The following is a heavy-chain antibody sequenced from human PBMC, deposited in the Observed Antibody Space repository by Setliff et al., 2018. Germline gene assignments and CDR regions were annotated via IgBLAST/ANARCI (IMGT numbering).Heavy chain of an antibody. J-gene: IGHJ4*02. Sequence: PSETLSLTCTVSGGSVSDSTYYWGWVRQPPGKGLEWIGSIYYRGDTYYNASLKGRLTISVDTAQNQFSLRLTSVTAADTAVYYCARTGTYRYFDYWGQGALVTVSS. CDR2: IYYRGDT. D-gene: IGHD1-1*01. CDR3: ARTGTYRYFDY. CDR1: GGSVSDSTYY. V-gene: IGHV4-39*01.